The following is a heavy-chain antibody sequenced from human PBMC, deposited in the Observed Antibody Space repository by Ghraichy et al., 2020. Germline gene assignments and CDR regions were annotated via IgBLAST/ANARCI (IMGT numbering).Heavy chain of an antibody. CDR2: IWDDGRNK. V-gene: IGHV3-33*01. Sequence: GGSLRLSCAASGFTFSENGMHWARQAPGKGLEWVANIWDDGRNKYYAESVKDRFNISRDNSKNTMSLQMNSLRVEDTAVYYCARDKGAGGTTSMDVWGQGTTVIVSS. CDR1: GFTFSENG. D-gene: IGHD6-13*01. CDR3: ARDKGAGGTTSMDV. J-gene: IGHJ6*02.